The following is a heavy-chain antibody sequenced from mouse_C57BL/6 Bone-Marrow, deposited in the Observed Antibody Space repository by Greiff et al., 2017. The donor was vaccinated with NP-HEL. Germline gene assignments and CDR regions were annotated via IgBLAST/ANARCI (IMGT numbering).Heavy chain of an antibody. D-gene: IGHD1-2*01. CDR3: TPATRWYFDV. Sequence: VQLKESGAELVRPGASVKLSCTASGFNIKDDYMHWVKQRPEQGLELIGWIDPENGDTEYASKFQGKATITADTSSNTAYLQLSSLTSEDTAVYYCTPATRWYFDVWGTGTTVTVSS. CDR2: IDPENGDT. V-gene: IGHV14-4*01. J-gene: IGHJ1*03. CDR1: GFNIKDDY.